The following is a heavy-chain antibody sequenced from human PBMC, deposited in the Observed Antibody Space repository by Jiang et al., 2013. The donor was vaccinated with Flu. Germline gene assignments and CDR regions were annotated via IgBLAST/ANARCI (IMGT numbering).Heavy chain of an antibody. CDR2: IIPIFGTT. Sequence: GAEVKKPGSSVKVSCKASGGTFSSYAISWVRQAPGQGLEWMGGIIPIFGTTSYAQRFQGRVTMTRDTSTSTVYMELSSLRSEDTAVYYCARSASTRAFDIWGQGTMVTVSS. CDR3: ARSASTRAFDI. J-gene: IGHJ3*02. V-gene: IGHV1-69*05. D-gene: IGHD2/OR15-2a*01. CDR1: GGTFSSYA.